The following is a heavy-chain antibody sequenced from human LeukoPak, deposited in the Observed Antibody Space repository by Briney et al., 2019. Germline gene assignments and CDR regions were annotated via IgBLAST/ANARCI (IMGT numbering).Heavy chain of an antibody. CDR2: VNPDSGGT. CDR1: GYTFTHYR. Sequence: ASVKVSCKASGYTFTHYRLHWVRQAHGQGVEWMGWVNPDSGGTNYQQNFQGRVTMTRDTSISTVYMELSRLRSDDTAVYYCARENWYSDYWGQGTLVTVSS. D-gene: IGHD1-1*01. CDR3: ARENWYSDY. V-gene: IGHV1-2*02. J-gene: IGHJ4*02.